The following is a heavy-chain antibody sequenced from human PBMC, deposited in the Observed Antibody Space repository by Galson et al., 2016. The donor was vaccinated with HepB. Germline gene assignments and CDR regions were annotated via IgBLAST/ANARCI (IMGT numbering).Heavy chain of an antibody. Sequence: SLRLSCAASGFAFSRYWMHWVRQAPGKGLSWVSRIKEDGTVTDYAASVNGRFPIYRDNAKNTLYLQMNSLRAEDTAVDYCAKDLCGSEGRWGRGTLVTVSS. CDR3: AKDLCGSEGR. D-gene: IGHD5-12*01. J-gene: IGHJ4*02. CDR1: GFAFSRYW. CDR2: IKEDGTVT. V-gene: IGHV3-74*01.